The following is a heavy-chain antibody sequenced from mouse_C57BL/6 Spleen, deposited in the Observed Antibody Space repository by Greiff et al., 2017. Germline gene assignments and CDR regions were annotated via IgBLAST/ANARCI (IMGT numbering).Heavy chain of an antibody. D-gene: IGHD2-2*01. CDR3: ARSMVTGAMDY. CDR1: GFTFSDYG. J-gene: IGHJ4*01. Sequence: EVKLMESGGGLVKPGGSLKLSCAASGFTFSDYGMHWVRQAPEKGLEWVAYISSGSSTIYYADTVKGRFTISRDNAKNTLFLQMTSLRSEDTAMYYCARSMVTGAMDYWGQGTSVTVSS. V-gene: IGHV5-17*01. CDR2: ISSGSSTI.